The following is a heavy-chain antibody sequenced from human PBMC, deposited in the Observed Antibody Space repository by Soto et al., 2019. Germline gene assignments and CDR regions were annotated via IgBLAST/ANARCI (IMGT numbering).Heavy chain of an antibody. J-gene: IGHJ3*01. CDR3: AKDRGIIVKAGDAFDV. CDR1: GFTLSMSA. Sequence: EVQLMESGGGLVQPGGYLRLSCASSGFTLSMSAVNWVRQAPGKGLECVSYISDSGDRTYYADSVKGRFTISRDRSKNTVSLQMDSLRAEDTAVYYCAKDRGIIVKAGDAFDVWGQGTKVTVSS. D-gene: IGHD3-16*02. CDR2: ISDSGDRT. V-gene: IGHV3-23*01.